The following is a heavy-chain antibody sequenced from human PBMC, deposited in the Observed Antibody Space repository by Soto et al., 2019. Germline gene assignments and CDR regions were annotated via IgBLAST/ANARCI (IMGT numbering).Heavy chain of an antibody. V-gene: IGHV4-4*07. CDR1: GASISGFY. Sequence: SETLSLTSTVSGASISGFYCSWIRKFAGKGREWIGRIYATGTTDYNPSLKSRVMMSVDTSKKQFSLKLRSVTAADTAVYYCVRDGTKTLRDWFDPWGQGISVTVSS. J-gene: IGHJ5*02. D-gene: IGHD1-1*01. CDR3: VRDGTKTLRDWFDP. CDR2: IYATGTT.